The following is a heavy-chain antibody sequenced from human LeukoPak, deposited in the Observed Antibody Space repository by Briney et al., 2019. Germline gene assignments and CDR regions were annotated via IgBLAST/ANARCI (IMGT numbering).Heavy chain of an antibody. CDR1: GFTFSSYG. J-gene: IGHJ4*02. D-gene: IGHD6-13*01. Sequence: GGSLRLSCAASGFTFSSYGMHWVRQAPGKGLEWVAFIRHDGSNKYYADSVKGRFTISRDNSKNTLYLQMNSLRAEDTAVYYCAKSEAAGTTFWYFDYWGQGTLVTVSS. CDR2: IRHDGSNK. CDR3: AKSEAAGTTFWYFDY. V-gene: IGHV3-30*02.